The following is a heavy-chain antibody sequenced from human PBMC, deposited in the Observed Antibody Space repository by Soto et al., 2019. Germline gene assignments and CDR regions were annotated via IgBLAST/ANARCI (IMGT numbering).Heavy chain of an antibody. CDR1: GFTFSSYW. CDR3: AKLGRGDIVVVPAAGPDYYYGMDV. D-gene: IGHD2-2*01. CDR2: INSDGSST. J-gene: IGHJ6*02. V-gene: IGHV3-74*01. Sequence: GGSLRLSCAASGFTFSSYWMHWVRQAPGKGLVWVSRINSDGSSTSYADSVKGRFTITRDNAKNTLYLQMNSERAEDTAVYYCAKLGRGDIVVVPAAGPDYYYGMDVWGQGTTVTVSS.